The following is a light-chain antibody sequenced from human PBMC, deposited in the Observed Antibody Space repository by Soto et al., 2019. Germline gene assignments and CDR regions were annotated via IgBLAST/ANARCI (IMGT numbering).Light chain of an antibody. V-gene: IGLV2-11*01. CDR3: SSFSATHTSS. CDR1: IIDVGDSDF. Sequence: PVLTQPRSVSGAPGQSVTLSCTGTIIDVGDSDFVSWYQQHPGKAPKLMIYVVTKRPSGVPDRFSGSKSGNTASLTISGLQDEDEANYYCSSFSATHTSSFATGTKV. J-gene: IGLJ1*01. CDR2: VVT.